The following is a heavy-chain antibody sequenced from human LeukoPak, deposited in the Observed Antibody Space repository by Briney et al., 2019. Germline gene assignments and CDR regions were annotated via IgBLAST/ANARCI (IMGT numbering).Heavy chain of an antibody. D-gene: IGHD2-21*01. J-gene: IGHJ4*02. CDR2: INAGNGNT. V-gene: IGHV1-3*01. Sequence: ASVKVSCKASGYTFTSYGISWVRQAPGQRLEWMGWINAGNGNTKYSQKFQGRVTITRDTSASTAYMELSSLRSEDTAVYYCARGPLKIPVYFDYWGQGTLVTVSS. CDR3: ARGPLKIPVYFDY. CDR1: GYTFTSYG.